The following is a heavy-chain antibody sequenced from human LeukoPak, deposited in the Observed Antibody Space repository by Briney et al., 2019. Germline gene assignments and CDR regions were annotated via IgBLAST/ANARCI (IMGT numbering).Heavy chain of an antibody. CDR2: ISYDGSNK. D-gene: IGHD3-22*01. Sequence: PGGSLRLSCAASGFTFSSYAMHWVRQAPGKGLKWVAVISYDGSNKYYADSVKGRFTISRDNSKNTLYLQMNSLRAEDTAVYYCARAGYYYDSSGYSYLVDYWGQGTLVTVSS. CDR1: GFTFSSYA. V-gene: IGHV3-30*04. J-gene: IGHJ4*02. CDR3: ARAGYYYDSSGYSYLVDY.